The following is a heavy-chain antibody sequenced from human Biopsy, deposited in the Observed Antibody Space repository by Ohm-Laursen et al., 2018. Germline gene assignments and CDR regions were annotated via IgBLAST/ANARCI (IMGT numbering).Heavy chain of an antibody. D-gene: IGHD2-2*01. CDR2: INYRGNT. Sequence: SDTLSLTCTVSGASTEDYYWTWIRQAPGKTLEWIASINYRGNTNYNPSLKSRVTMSAHTSTNQFSLKLTSVTAADTAVYYCARDKITYCTSTSCDYFGMDVWGQGTTVTVSS. CDR3: ARDKITYCTSTSCDYFGMDV. CDR1: GASTEDYY. V-gene: IGHV4-59*01. J-gene: IGHJ6*02.